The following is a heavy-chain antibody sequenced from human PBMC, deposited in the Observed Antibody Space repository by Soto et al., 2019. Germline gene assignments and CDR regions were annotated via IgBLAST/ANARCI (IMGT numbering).Heavy chain of an antibody. V-gene: IGHV1-69*13. J-gene: IGHJ4*02. CDR1: GGTFSSYA. CDR3: AIITSPDVDTAMVHLDY. CDR2: IIPIFGTA. D-gene: IGHD5-18*01. Sequence: SVKVSCKASGGTFSSYAISWVRQAPGQGLEWMGGIIPIFGTANYAQKFQGRVTITADESTGTAYMELSSLRSEDTAVYYCAIITSPDVDTAMVHLDYWGQGTLVTVSS.